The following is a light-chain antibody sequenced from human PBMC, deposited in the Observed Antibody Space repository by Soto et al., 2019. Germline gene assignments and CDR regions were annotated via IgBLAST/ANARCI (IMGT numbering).Light chain of an antibody. CDR3: QQSYSTPLT. CDR2: KAS. J-gene: IGKJ1*01. V-gene: IGKV1-5*03. CDR1: PPISSW. Sequence: DIQMPQSPSTMSGSVGASVTITCRASPPISSWLAWYQQKPGKAPKLLIYKASTLKSGVPSRFSGSGSGTEFTLTISSLQPDDFATYYCQQSYSTPLTFGQGTKVDI.